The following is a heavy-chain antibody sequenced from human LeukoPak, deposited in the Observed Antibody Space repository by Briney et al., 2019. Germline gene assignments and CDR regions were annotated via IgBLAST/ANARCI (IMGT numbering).Heavy chain of an antibody. J-gene: IGHJ4*02. CDR3: ARSPTYYYGSGSYYGPRYFDY. CDR2: INPNSGGT. CDR1: GYTFTGYY. D-gene: IGHD3-10*01. V-gene: IGHV1-2*06. Sequence: ASVKVSCKAAGYTFTGYYMHWVRQAPGQGLEWMGRINPNSGGTNYAQKFQGRVTMTRDTSISTAYRELSRLRSDDTAVYYCARSPTYYYGSGSYYGPRYFDYWGQGTLVTVSS.